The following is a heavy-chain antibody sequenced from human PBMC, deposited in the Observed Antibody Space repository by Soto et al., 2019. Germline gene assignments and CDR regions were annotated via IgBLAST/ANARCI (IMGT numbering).Heavy chain of an antibody. V-gene: IGHV3-7*01. J-gene: IGHJ6*02. CDR2: IKQDGSEK. CDR3: ARVPHYDFWSGQALYYYYGMAV. Sequence: GGSLRLSCAASGFTFSSYWMSWVRQAPGKGLEWVANIKQDGSEKYYVDSVKGRFTISRDNAKNSLYLQMNSLRAEDTAVYYCARVPHYDFWSGQALYYYYGMAVWGQGTTVTVSS. D-gene: IGHD3-3*01. CDR1: GFTFSSYW.